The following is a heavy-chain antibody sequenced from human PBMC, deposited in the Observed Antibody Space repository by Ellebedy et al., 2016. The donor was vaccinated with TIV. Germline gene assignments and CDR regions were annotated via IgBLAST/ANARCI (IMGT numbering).Heavy chain of an antibody. CDR2: IYHSEST. V-gene: IGHV4-38-2*02. CDR1: GYSISSGYY. J-gene: IGHJ4*02. CDR3: ARALNPPMYYFDY. D-gene: IGHD1-14*01. Sequence: SETLSLTCTVSGYSISSGYYWAWLRRPPGKGLEWIANIYHSESTYYNPSLKSRVTISVDKSKNQFSLKLSSVTAADTAVYYCARALNPPMYYFDYWGQGALVTVSS.